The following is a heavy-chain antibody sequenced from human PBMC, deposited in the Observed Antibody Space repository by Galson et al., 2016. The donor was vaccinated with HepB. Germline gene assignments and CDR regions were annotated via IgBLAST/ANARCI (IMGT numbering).Heavy chain of an antibody. CDR2: IRGSGDYP. Sequence: SLRLSCAASGFTFSKFAMNWVRQAPGKGLEWVSSIRGSGDYPYYANSVKGRFTISRDNSQNTLYLQMNSLRGEDTAVYYCAKDPNYAEGDNWFDPWGQGTLVTVSS. CDR1: GFTFSKFA. V-gene: IGHV3-23*01. CDR3: AKDPNYAEGDNWFDP. D-gene: IGHD4/OR15-4a*01. J-gene: IGHJ5*02.